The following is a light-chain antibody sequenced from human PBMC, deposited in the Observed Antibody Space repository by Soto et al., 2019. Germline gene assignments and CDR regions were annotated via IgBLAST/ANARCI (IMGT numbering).Light chain of an antibody. V-gene: IGLV1-40*01. CDR1: TSNIGAHYD. CDR2: GYI. Sequence: QAVLTQPPSVSGAPGQRVTIACTGTTSNIGAHYDVHWYQHLPGTAPKLLIYGYIHRPSGVPDRFSGSKSGTSASPAITGLQAEDEADYYCQSYDSSLSSYVLGAGTKLTVL. J-gene: IGLJ1*01. CDR3: QSYDSSLSSYV.